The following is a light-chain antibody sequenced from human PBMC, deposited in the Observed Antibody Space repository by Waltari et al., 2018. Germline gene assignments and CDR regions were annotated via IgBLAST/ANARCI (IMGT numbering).Light chain of an antibody. CDR3: SSYTSSIYV. J-gene: IGLJ1*01. CDR1: SSDVAGYNY. V-gene: IGLV2-14*01. CDR2: EVS. Sequence: QSALTQPAPVSGPPGQSITISCTATSSDVAGYNYVSWYQQHPGKAPKLMIYEVSNRPSGVSNRFSGSKSGNTASLTISGLQAEDEADYYCSSYTSSIYVFGTGTKVTVL.